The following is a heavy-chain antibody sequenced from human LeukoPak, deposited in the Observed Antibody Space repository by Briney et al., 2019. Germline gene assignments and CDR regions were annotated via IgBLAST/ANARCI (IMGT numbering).Heavy chain of an antibody. J-gene: IGHJ3*02. CDR2: INTDGSST. Sequence: QTGGSLRLSCAASGFTFSSYGMSWVRQAPGKGLVWVSRINTDGSSTNYADSVKGRFTVSRDNAKNTLYLQMNSLRAEDTAVYYCARVIGWDEPFDIWGQGTMVTVSS. CDR3: ARVIGWDEPFDI. CDR1: GFTFSSYG. D-gene: IGHD1-26*01. V-gene: IGHV3-74*01.